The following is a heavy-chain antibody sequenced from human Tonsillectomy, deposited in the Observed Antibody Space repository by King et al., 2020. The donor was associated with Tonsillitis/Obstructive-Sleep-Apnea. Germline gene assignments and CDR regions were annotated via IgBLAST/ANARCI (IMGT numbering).Heavy chain of an antibody. CDR3: ASLRLGYCSSTSCYTPYYYYYMDV. CDR2: ISSSSSTI. V-gene: IGHV3-48*02. J-gene: IGHJ6*03. D-gene: IGHD2-2*02. CDR1: GFTFSSYS. Sequence: VQLVESGGGLVQPGGSLRLSCAASGFTFSSYSMNWVRQAPGKGLEWVSYISSSSSTIYYADSVNGRFTISRDNAKNSLYLQMNSLRDEDTAVYYCASLRLGYCSSTSCYTPYYYYYMDVWGKGTTVTVSS.